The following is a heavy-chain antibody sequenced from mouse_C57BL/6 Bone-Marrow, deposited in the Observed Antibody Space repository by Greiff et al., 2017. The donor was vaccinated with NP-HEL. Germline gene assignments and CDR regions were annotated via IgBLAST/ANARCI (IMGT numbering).Heavy chain of an antibody. CDR2: IDPSDSYT. CDR1: GYTFTSYW. D-gene: IGHD1-1*01. CDR3: AREGITTGFDY. Sequence: QVQLQQPGAELVMPGASVKLSCKASGYTFTSYWMHWVKQRPGQGLEWIGEIDPSDSYTNYNQKFKGKSTLTVDKSSSTAYMQRSSLTSEDSAVYYCAREGITTGFDYWGQGTTLTVSS. J-gene: IGHJ2*01. V-gene: IGHV1-69*01.